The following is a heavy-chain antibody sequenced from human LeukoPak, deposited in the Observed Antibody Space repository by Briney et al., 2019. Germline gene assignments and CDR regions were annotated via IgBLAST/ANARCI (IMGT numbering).Heavy chain of an antibody. CDR2: IYYSGST. CDR1: GGSISSYY. V-gene: IGHV4-59*01. J-gene: IGHJ5*02. Sequence: SGTLSLTCTVSGGSISSYYWSWIRQPPGKGLEWIGYIYYSGSTNYNPSLKSRVTISVDTSKNQFSLKLSSVTAADTAVYYCARAPTYYYDSSGPRFDPWGQGTLVTVSS. D-gene: IGHD3-22*01. CDR3: ARAPTYYYDSSGPRFDP.